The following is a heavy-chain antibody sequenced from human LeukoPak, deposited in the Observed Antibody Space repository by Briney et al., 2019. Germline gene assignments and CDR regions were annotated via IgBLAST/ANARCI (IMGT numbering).Heavy chain of an antibody. Sequence: PSETLSLTCTVSGGSTSSGDYYWSWIRQPPGKGLEWIGYIYYSGSTYYNPSLKSRVTISVDTSKNQFSLKLSSVTAADTAVYYCARVSPSRYERVDYWGQGTLVTVSS. D-gene: IGHD1-14*01. CDR1: GGSTSSGDYY. CDR3: ARVSPSRYERVDY. J-gene: IGHJ4*02. V-gene: IGHV4-30-4*01. CDR2: IYYSGST.